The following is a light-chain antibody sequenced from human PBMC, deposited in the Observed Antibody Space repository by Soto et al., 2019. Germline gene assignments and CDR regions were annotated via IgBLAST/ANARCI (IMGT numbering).Light chain of an antibody. J-gene: IGLJ2*01. CDR3: ESWDDTLNGLV. Sequence: QSVLTQAPSLSETPGQRVTISCSGSRSNIGGHIVNWYQQLPGMAPKLLMSANNQRSSGVPERFSGSKSGSSASLAISGLQAEDEAAYYCESWDDTLNGLVFGGGTKLTVL. CDR2: ANN. CDR1: RSNIGGHI. V-gene: IGLV1-44*01.